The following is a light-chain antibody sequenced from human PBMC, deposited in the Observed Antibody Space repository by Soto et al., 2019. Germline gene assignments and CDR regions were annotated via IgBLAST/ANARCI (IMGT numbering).Light chain of an antibody. Sequence: QSVLTQPPSVSAAPGQKANISCSGSSANVGNNYVSWYQQLPGTAPKLLIYENNRRPTGIPDRFSGSKSGTSATLGITGLQNGDEADYYCRAWDASGGWVFGGGTKLTVL. J-gene: IGLJ3*02. CDR2: ENN. CDR3: RAWDASGGWV. CDR1: SANVGNNY. V-gene: IGLV1-51*02.